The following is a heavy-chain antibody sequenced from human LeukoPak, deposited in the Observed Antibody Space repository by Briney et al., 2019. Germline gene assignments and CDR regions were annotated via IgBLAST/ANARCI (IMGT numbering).Heavy chain of an antibody. J-gene: IGHJ5*02. CDR2: INSDGYSI. D-gene: IGHD6-13*01. Sequence: GGSLRLSCVASGFTFSSYAMNWVRQAPGKGPVWLARINSDGYSISYADSVKGRFTISRDNSKNTLYLQMNSLRAEDTAVYYCAKVLVGWAAAGTVPIITGGFDPWGQGTLVTVSS. CDR1: GFTFSSYA. CDR3: AKVLVGWAAAGTVPIITGGFDP. V-gene: IGHV3-23*01.